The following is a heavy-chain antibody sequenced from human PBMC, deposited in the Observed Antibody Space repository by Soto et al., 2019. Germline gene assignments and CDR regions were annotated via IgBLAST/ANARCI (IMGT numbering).Heavy chain of an antibody. V-gene: IGHV5-51*01. CDR3: ARQGEFRDGYNYGDWFDP. Sequence: GESLKISCKGSGYSFTSYWIGWVRQMPGKGLEWMGIIYPGDSDTRYSPSFQGQVTISADKSISTAYLQWSSLKASDTAMYYCARQGEFRDGYNYGDWFDPWGQGTLVTVSS. CDR2: IYPGDSDT. CDR1: GYSFTSYW. J-gene: IGHJ5*02. D-gene: IGHD5-12*01.